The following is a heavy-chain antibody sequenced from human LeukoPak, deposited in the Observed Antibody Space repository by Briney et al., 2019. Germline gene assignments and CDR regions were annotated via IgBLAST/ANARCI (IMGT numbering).Heavy chain of an antibody. CDR1: GFTFSSYS. CDR2: ISSSSSYI. Sequence: GGSLRLSCAASGFTFSSYSMNWARQAPGKGLEWVSSISSSSSYIYYADSVKGRFTISRDNAKNSLYLQMDSLRAEDTAVYYCARDHRRDGYNFYYYYGMDVWGQGTTVTVSS. J-gene: IGHJ6*02. V-gene: IGHV3-21*01. CDR3: ARDHRRDGYNFYYYYGMDV. D-gene: IGHD5-12*01.